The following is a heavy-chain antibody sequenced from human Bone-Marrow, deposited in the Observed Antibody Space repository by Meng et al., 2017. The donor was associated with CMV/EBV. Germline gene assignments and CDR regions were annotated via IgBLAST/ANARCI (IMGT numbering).Heavy chain of an antibody. V-gene: IGHV4-34*01. D-gene: IGHD3-3*01. CDR2: INHIGST. CDR1: GGSFSDYY. J-gene: IGHJ6*02. Sequence: SETLSLTCAVYGGSFSDYYWSWIRQPPGKGLEWIGEINHIGSTYYNPSLKSRVTISVDTSKNQFSLKLSSVTAADTAVYYCARSGYDFWSGYLGYYYGMDVWGQGTTVTVSS. CDR3: ARSGYDFWSGYLGYYYGMDV.